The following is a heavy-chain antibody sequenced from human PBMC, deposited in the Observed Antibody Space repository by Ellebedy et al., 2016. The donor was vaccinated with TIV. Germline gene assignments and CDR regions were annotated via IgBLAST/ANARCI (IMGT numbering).Heavy chain of an antibody. CDR3: ARERDYGGNSGRFDY. V-gene: IGHV1-69*13. CDR1: GGTFSSYA. J-gene: IGHJ4*02. D-gene: IGHD4-23*01. Sequence: ASVKVSCKASGGTFSSYAISWVRQAPGQGLEWMGGIIPIFGTANYAQKFQGRVTITADESTSTAYMELSSLRSEDTAVYYCARERDYGGNSGRFDYWGQGTLVTVSS. CDR2: IIPIFGTA.